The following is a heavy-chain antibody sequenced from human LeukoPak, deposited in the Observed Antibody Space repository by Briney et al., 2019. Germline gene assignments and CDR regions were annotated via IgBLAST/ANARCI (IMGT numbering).Heavy chain of an antibody. CDR3: ARGKQLWLPYYFDY. J-gene: IGHJ4*02. CDR1: GGTFSSYA. D-gene: IGHD5-18*01. Sequence: SVNVSCKASGGTFSSYAISWVRQAPGQGLEWMGGIIPIFGTANYAQKFQGRVTITADKSTSTAYMELSSLRSEDTAVYYCARGKQLWLPYYFDYWGQGTLVTVSS. CDR2: IIPIFGTA. V-gene: IGHV1-69*06.